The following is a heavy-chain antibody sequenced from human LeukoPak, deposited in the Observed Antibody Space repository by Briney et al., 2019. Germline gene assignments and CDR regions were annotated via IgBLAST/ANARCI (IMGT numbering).Heavy chain of an antibody. CDR2: ILFRGAT. V-gene: IGHV4-39*07. J-gene: IGHJ4*01. Sequence: LETLSLTCTVSGDSISSYRYYWAWIRQPPGKGLEWIGSILFRGATYYNPSLKPRIIMSVDTSQNNFSLKLTSVTAADTAVYFCARESGDTRTVNSFDFWGRGTLITVSS. CDR1: GDSISSYRYY. D-gene: IGHD2-21*01. CDR3: ARESGDTRTVNSFDF.